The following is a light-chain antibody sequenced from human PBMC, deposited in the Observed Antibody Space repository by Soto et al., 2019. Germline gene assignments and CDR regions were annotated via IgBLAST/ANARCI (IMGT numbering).Light chain of an antibody. CDR1: SSDGGGYNY. J-gene: IGLJ3*02. V-gene: IGLV2-14*01. CDR3: SSYTSTNSWV. CDR2: DVS. Sequence: QSALTQSASVSGSPGQSSTISCTGTSSDGGGYNYVSWYQQHPGKAPKLIIYDVSNRPSGVSTRFSGSKSGNTASLTISGLQAEDEADYSCSSYTSTNSWVFGGGTKLTVL.